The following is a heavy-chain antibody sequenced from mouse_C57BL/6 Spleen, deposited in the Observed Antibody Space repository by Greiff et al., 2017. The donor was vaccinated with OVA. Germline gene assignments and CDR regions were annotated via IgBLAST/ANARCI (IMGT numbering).Heavy chain of an antibody. CDR1: GYAFSSYW. CDR3: ARGENWDDWYFDV. V-gene: IGHV1-80*01. J-gene: IGHJ1*03. D-gene: IGHD4-1*01. Sequence: QVQLKESGAELVKPGASVKISCKASGYAFSSYWMNWVKQRPGKGLEWIGQIYPGDGDTNYNGKFKGKATLTADKSSSTAYMQLSSLTSEDSAVYFGARGENWDDWYFDVWGTGTTVTVSS. CDR2: IYPGDGDT.